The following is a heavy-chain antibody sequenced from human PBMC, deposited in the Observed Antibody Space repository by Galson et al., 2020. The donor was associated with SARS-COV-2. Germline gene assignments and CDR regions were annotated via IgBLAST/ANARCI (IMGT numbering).Heavy chain of an antibody. CDR3: AREDAHSSSWYGFYYYYGMDV. D-gene: IGHD6-13*01. CDR1: GFTFSSYE. J-gene: IGHJ6*02. Sequence: GESLKISCAASGFTFSSYEMNWVRQAPGKGLEWVSYISSSSSYTNYADSVKGRFTISRDNAKNSLYLQMNSLRAEDTAVYYCAREDAHSSSWYGFYYYYGMDVWGQGTTVTVSS. V-gene: IGHV3-21*05. CDR2: ISSSSSYT.